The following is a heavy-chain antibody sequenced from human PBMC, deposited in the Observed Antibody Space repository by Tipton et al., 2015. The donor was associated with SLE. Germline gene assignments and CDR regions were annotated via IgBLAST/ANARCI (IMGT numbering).Heavy chain of an antibody. Sequence: QLVQSGAEGKKPGASVKVSCKASGYTLTSYEINWGRQATGQGLGWLGWMNPNSGNTGYAQKFQGRVTITRSTSISTASMELSSLTSEDTAVYYCARGLAYCRDCSSLWFDSWGQGTLVTVSS. D-gene: IGHD2-21*01. CDR1: GYTLTSYE. J-gene: IGHJ5*01. V-gene: IGHV1-8*03. CDR3: ARGLAYCRDCSSLWFDS. CDR2: MNPNSGNT.